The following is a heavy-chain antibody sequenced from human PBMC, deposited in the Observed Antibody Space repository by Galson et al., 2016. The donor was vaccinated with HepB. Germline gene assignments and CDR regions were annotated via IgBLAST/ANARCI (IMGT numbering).Heavy chain of an antibody. CDR1: GFTFRNYG. V-gene: IGHV3-23*01. CDR3: ARRHEYCPPVGCSVDY. CDR2: ISRSGDSR. J-gene: IGHJ4*02. D-gene: IGHD2/OR15-2a*01. Sequence: SLRLSCAASGFTFRNYGMTWVRQAPGKGLEGVSSISRSGDSRDYADSVKGRFTISRDNSNSMLFLQMSSLRADDTAVYYCARRHEYCPPVGCSVDYWGQGTLVSVSS.